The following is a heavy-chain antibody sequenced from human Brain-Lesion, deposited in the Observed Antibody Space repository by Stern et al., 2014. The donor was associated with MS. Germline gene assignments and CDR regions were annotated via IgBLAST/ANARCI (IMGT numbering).Heavy chain of an antibody. J-gene: IGHJ6*02. CDR2: FDPEDGET. Sequence: QVQLVQSGAEVKKPGASVKVSCKVSGYTLTEFSMHWVRQAPGKGLEWMGGFDPEDGETIAAQKFQGRVTMTEDTSTDTAYMELSSLRSEDTAVYYCATDRDDFRSGYSAPTKGYGLDVWGQGTTVTVTS. CDR1: GYTLTEFS. D-gene: IGHD3-3*01. V-gene: IGHV1-24*01. CDR3: ATDRDDFRSGYSAPTKGYGLDV.